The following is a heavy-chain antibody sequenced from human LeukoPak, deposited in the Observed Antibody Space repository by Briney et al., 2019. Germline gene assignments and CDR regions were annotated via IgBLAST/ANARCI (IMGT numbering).Heavy chain of an antibody. D-gene: IGHD5-18*01. V-gene: IGHV4-34*09. J-gene: IGHJ4*02. CDR2: INHSGST. CDR3: ARVNRIQLNFDY. Sequence: SETLSLTCAVYGGSFSGYYWSWIRQPPGKGLEWIGEINHSGSTNYNPSLKSRVTISVDTSNNQFSLKLSSVTAADTAVYYCARVNRIQLNFDYWGPGSLVTVSS. CDR1: GGSFSGYY.